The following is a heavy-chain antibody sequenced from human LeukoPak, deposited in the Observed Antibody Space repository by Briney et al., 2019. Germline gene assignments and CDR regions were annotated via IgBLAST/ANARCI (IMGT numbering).Heavy chain of an antibody. CDR3: ARVSGAQWLGTHDY. CDR2: ISAYNGNT. J-gene: IGHJ4*02. Sequence: ASVKVSCKASGYTFTSYGISWVRQAPGQGLEWMGWISAYNGNTNYAQKLQGRVTMTTDTSTSTAYMELRSLRSDDTAVYYCARVSGAQWLGTHDYWGQGTLVTVSS. CDR1: GYTFTSYG. D-gene: IGHD6-19*01. V-gene: IGHV1-18*01.